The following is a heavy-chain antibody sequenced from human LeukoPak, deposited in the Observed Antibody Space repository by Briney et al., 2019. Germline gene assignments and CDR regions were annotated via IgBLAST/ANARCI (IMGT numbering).Heavy chain of an antibody. Sequence: ASVKVSCKVSGYTFTGYYMHWVRQAPGQGLEWMGWINPNSGGTNYAQKFQGRVTMTRDTSISTAYMELSRLRSDDTAVYYCARDCNEGGDSNLPNWFDPWGQGTLVTVSS. D-gene: IGHD2-21*02. CDR3: ARDCNEGGDSNLPNWFDP. J-gene: IGHJ5*02. CDR1: GYTFTGYY. CDR2: INPNSGGT. V-gene: IGHV1-2*02.